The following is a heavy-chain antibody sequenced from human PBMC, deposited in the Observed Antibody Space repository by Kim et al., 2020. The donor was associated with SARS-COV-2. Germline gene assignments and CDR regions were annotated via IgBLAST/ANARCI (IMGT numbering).Heavy chain of an antibody. J-gene: IGHJ6*02. D-gene: IGHD3-16*01. Sequence: SETLSLTCAVYGGSFSGYYWSWIRQPPGKGLEWIGEINHSGSTNYNPSLKSRVTISVDTSKNQFSLKLSSVTAADTAVYYCARGFGFGDGMDVWGQGTTVTVSS. CDR1: GGSFSGYY. V-gene: IGHV4-34*01. CDR2: INHSGST. CDR3: ARGFGFGDGMDV.